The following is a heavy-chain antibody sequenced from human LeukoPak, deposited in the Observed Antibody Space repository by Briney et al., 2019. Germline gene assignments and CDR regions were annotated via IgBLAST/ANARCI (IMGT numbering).Heavy chain of an antibody. CDR1: GYSISSGYY. J-gene: IGHJ4*02. D-gene: IGHD1-20*01. CDR3: ARSITGTLFDY. CDR2: IYHSGST. Sequence: SETLSLTCAVSGYSISSGYYWGWIRQPPGKGLEWIGSIYHSGSTYYNPSLKSRVTISVDTSKSQFSLKLSSVTAADTAVYYCARSITGTLFDYWGQGTLVTVSS. V-gene: IGHV4-38-2*01.